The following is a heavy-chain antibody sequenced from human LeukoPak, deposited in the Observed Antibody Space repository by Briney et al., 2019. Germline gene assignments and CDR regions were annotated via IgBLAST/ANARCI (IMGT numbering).Heavy chain of an antibody. CDR2: MSAYNGNT. Sequence: ASVTVSFKASGYTFTSYGISWVRQAPGQGLEWMGWMSAYNGNTNYAQKFQGRVTVTTDTSTSTAYMDLRSLRSDDTAVYYCARVRNSGFRYVDSWGQGTLVTVSS. J-gene: IGHJ4*02. V-gene: IGHV1-18*01. CDR1: GYTFTSYG. CDR3: ARVRNSGFRYVDS. D-gene: IGHD5-12*01.